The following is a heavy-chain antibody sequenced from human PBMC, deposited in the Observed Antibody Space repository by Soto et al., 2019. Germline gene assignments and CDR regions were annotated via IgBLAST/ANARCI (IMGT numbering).Heavy chain of an antibody. D-gene: IGHD3-10*01. CDR3: ARERAYSYGSGSYPSY. J-gene: IGHJ4*02. V-gene: IGHV5-51*01. CDR2: IYPSDSDS. CDR1: GYSFRTYW. Sequence: PGESLKISCKGSGYSFRTYWIGWVRQMPGKGLEWMGIIYPSDSDSRYSPSFQGQVTFSADKSLNTAYLQWSSLKASDTAIYYCARERAYSYGSGSYPSYWGQGTLVTVSS.